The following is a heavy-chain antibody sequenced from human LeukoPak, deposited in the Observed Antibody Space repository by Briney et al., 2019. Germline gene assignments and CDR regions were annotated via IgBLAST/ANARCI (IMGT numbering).Heavy chain of an antibody. CDR1: GFTFSSYS. CDR2: ISSSSSYI. V-gene: IGHV3-21*04. D-gene: IGHD2-15*01. J-gene: IGHJ3*02. CDR3: AKSSPVDAFDI. Sequence: GGSLRLSYAASGFTFSSYSMNWVRQAPGKGLEWVSSISSSSSYIYYADSVKGRFTISRDNAKNSLYLQMNSLRAEDTAVYYCAKSSPVDAFDIWGQGTMVTVSS.